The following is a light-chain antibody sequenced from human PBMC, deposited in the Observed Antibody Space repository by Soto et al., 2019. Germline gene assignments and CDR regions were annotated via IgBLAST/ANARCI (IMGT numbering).Light chain of an antibody. CDR1: DIGSKS. J-gene: IGLJ3*02. V-gene: IGLV3-21*02. CDR3: RVWDSSSAHWV. CDR2: DDR. Sequence: SYVVTQPPSVSVAPGQTARVTCGGNDIGSKSVHWHQQKPGQAPVLVVYDDRDRPSGIPERFSGSNSGNTATLTIRRVEAGDEADYYCRVWDSSSAHWVIGGGTKLTVL.